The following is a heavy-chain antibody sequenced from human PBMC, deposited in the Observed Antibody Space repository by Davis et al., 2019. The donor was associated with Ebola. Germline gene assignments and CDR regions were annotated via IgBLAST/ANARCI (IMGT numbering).Heavy chain of an antibody. CDR1: GGSISSSNW. D-gene: IGHD2-2*02. V-gene: IGHV4-4*02. Sequence: SETLSLTCAVSGGSISSSNWWSWVRQPPGKGLEWIGEIYHSGSTNYNPSLKSRVTISVDTSKNQFSLKLSSVTAADTAVYYCARMRVVPAAIGYYYYGMDVWGQGTTVTVSS. J-gene: IGHJ6*02. CDR3: ARMRVVPAAIGYYYYGMDV. CDR2: IYHSGST.